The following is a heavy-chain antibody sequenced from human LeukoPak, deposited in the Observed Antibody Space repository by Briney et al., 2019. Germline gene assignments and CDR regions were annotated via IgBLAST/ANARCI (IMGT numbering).Heavy chain of an antibody. D-gene: IGHD2-21*01. CDR3: AKVAYRFFDY. CDR2: VSGWGGST. Sequence: GSLRLFCAASGFTFSGYAMSWVRQAPGKGLEGVSAVSGWGGSTFYADYVKGRFPISRDNSKNTLYLQMNSLRAEDTAVYYSAKVAYRFFDYWGQGTLVTVSS. J-gene: IGHJ4*02. CDR1: GFTFSGYA. V-gene: IGHV3-23*01.